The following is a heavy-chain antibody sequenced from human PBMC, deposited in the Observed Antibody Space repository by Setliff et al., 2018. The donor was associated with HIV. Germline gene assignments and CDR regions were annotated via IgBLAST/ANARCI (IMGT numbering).Heavy chain of an antibody. Sequence: LSLSCTASGFTFGDYAMSWVRQAPGKGLEWVGFIRSKAYGETTEYAASLKGRFVVSRDDSISIAYLQMNSLKTEDTAVYYCSTTASNGYPWALDIWGQGTMVTVSS. CDR3: STTASNGYPWALDI. V-gene: IGHV3-49*04. J-gene: IGHJ3*02. D-gene: IGHD3-22*01. CDR2: IRSKAYGETT. CDR1: GFTFGDYA.